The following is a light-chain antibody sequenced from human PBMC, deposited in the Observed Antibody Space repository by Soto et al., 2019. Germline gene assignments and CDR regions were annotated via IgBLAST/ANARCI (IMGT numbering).Light chain of an antibody. CDR3: QQSYSTPPT. CDR2: GAS. Sequence: EIVLTQSPGTLSLSPGERATLSCRASQNILSNLAWYQQKPGQAPRLLIYGASTRATGIPARFSGSGSGTDFTLTISNVQPEDFATYYCQQSYSTPPTFDQGTRLEIK. J-gene: IGKJ5*01. CDR1: QNILSN. V-gene: IGKV3-15*01.